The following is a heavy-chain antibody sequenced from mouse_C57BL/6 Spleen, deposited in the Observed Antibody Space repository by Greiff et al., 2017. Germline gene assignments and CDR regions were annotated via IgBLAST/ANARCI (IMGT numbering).Heavy chain of an antibody. D-gene: IGHD1-1*01. J-gene: IGHJ4*01. CDR1: GYTFTSYW. V-gene: IGHV1-55*01. Sequence: QVQLQQPGAELVKPGASVKMSCKASGYTFTSYWITWVKQRPGQGLEWIGDIYPGSGSTNYNEKFKSKATLTVDTSSSTAYMQLSSLTSEDSAVYYCARVLYYGSSDYYAMDYWGQGTSVTVSS. CDR2: IYPGSGST. CDR3: ARVLYYGSSDYYAMDY.